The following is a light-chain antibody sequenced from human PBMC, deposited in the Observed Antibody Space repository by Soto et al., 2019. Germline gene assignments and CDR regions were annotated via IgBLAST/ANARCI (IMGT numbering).Light chain of an antibody. V-gene: IGLV2-8*01. Sequence: QSAFSEPPSSSGCPEQSVTVSCTGGRSDVGGYSYVSWYEQHPGRAPKLMIYEVSKRPSGVPDRFSGSKSGNTASLTVSGLQAEDEADYYCSSYAGSNNEVFGTGTKVTVL. CDR3: SSYAGSNNEV. CDR1: RSDVGGYSY. CDR2: EVS. J-gene: IGLJ1*01.